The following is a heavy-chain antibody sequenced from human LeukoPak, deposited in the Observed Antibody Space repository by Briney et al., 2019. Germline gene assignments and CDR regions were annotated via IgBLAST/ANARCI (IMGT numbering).Heavy chain of an antibody. Sequence: GGSLRLSCAASGFTFSSYAMSWVRQAPGKGLEWVSSINNSSGSTYYADSVKGRFTISRDNSKNTLYLQMNSLRAEDTAVYYCASGGAPAGYWGQGTLVIVSS. CDR2: INNSSGST. J-gene: IGHJ4*02. D-gene: IGHD6-25*01. V-gene: IGHV3-23*01. CDR1: GFTFSSYA. CDR3: ASGGAPAGY.